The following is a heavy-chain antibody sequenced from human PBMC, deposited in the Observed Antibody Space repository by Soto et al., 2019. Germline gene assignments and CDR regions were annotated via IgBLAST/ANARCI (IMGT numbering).Heavy chain of an antibody. Sequence: ASVKVSCKASGYTFASYDINWVRQAPGQRLEWMGWINAGNGNTKYSQKFQGRVTITRDTSASTAYMELSSLRSEDTAVYYCASGSWFFDYWGQGILVTVSS. CDR3: ASGSWFFDY. V-gene: IGHV1-3*01. CDR1: GYTFASYD. CDR2: INAGNGNT. J-gene: IGHJ4*02. D-gene: IGHD6-13*01.